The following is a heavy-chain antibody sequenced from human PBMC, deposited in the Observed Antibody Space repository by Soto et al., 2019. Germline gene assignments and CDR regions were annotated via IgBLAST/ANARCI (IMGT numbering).Heavy chain of an antibody. CDR3: AKDRLSGSYHRYFDY. Sequence: EVQLLESGGGLVQPGGSLRLSCAASGFTFSTYAMSWVRQAPGKGLEWVTGISGRDESTYYADSVKGRFTISRDNSKNTLYLQMSSLRAEDTAVYYCAKDRLSGSYHRYFDYWGKGTLVTVSS. CDR2: ISGRDEST. V-gene: IGHV3-23*01. D-gene: IGHD1-26*01. J-gene: IGHJ4*02. CDR1: GFTFSTYA.